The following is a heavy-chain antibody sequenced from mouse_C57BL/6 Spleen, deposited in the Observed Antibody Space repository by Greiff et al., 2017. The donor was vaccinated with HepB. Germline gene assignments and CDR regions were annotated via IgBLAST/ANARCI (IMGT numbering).Heavy chain of an antibody. CDR1: GFTFSDYG. Sequence: EVKVVESGGGLVKPGGSLKLSCAASGFTFSDYGMHWVRQAPEKGLEWVAYISSGSSTIYYADTVKGRFTISRDNAKNTLFLQMTSLRSEDTAMYYCARNYYSNPWYFDVWGTGTTVTVSS. V-gene: IGHV5-17*01. D-gene: IGHD2-5*01. J-gene: IGHJ1*03. CDR2: ISSGSSTI. CDR3: ARNYYSNPWYFDV.